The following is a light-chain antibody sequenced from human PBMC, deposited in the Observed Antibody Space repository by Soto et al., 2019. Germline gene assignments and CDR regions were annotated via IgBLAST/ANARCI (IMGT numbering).Light chain of an antibody. CDR2: AAS. V-gene: IGKV1-12*01. CDR1: QDISSW. J-gene: IGKJ3*01. CDR3: QQSYGSPPFT. Sequence: DIQMTQSPSSVSASVGDRVTITCRASQDISSWLAWYQQKPGKAPKLLIYAASSLESGVPSRFSGSGSGTDFTLTISSRQPEDSATYYCQQSYGSPPFTFGPGTRVDI.